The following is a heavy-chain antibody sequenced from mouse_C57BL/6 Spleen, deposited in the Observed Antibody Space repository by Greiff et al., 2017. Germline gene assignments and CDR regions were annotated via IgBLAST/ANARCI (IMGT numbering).Heavy chain of an antibody. J-gene: IGHJ4*01. D-gene: IGHD1-1*01. CDR3: ARGHYEG. Sequence: DVKLVESGGGLVKPGGSLKLSCAASGFTFSSYAMSWVRQTPEKRLEWVATISDGGSYTYYPDNVKGRFTISRDNAKNNLYLQMSHLKSEDPAMYYCARGHYEGWGQGTSVTVYS. CDR1: GFTFSSYA. CDR2: ISDGGSYT. V-gene: IGHV5-4*03.